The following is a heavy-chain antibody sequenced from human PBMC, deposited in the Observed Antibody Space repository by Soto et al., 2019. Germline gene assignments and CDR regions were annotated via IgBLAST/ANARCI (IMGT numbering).Heavy chain of an antibody. CDR3: ARVVMTTVPASHYYVMDV. Sequence: AVKLSCKASGGTFSSYAISWVRQAPGQGLEWMGRIIPFIGTANYAQKFQGRVTITADESTSTAYMELTSLRSEDTAVYYCARVVMTTVPASHYYVMDVRGQGTTDIVS. CDR2: IIPFIGTA. V-gene: IGHV1-69*11. CDR1: GGTFSSYA. D-gene: IGHD4-4*01. J-gene: IGHJ6*02.